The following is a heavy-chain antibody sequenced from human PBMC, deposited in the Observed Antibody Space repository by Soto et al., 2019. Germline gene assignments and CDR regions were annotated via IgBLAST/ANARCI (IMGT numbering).Heavy chain of an antibody. CDR3: ARSVRYCSGGSCYFTRDAFDI. D-gene: IGHD2-15*01. CDR2: IYYSGST. J-gene: IGHJ3*02. V-gene: IGHV4-59*08. Sequence: SETLSLTCTVSGGSISSYYWSWIRQPPGKGLEWIGYIYYSGSTNYNPSLKSRVTISVDTSKNQFSLKLSSVTAADTAVYYCARSVRYCSGGSCYFTRDAFDIWGQGTMVT. CDR1: GGSISSYY.